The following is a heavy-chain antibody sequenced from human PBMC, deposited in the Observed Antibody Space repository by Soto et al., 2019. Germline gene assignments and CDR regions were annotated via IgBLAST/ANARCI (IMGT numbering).Heavy chain of an antibody. Sequence: PSETLSLTCAVSGGSISSGGYSCNWIRQPPGKGLEWIGYIYHSGSTYYNPSLKSRVTISVDRSKNQFSLKLSSVTAADTAVYYCARGVTTVNTFDYWGQGTLVTVSP. CDR2: IYHSGST. V-gene: IGHV4-30-2*01. J-gene: IGHJ4*02. CDR1: GGSISSGGYS. CDR3: ARGVTTVNTFDY. D-gene: IGHD4-17*01.